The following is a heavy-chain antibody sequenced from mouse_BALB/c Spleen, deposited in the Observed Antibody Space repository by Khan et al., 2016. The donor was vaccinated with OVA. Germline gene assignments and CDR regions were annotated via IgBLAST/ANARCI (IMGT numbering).Heavy chain of an antibody. V-gene: IGHV9-4*02. Sequence: QIQLVQSGPELKKPGETVRISCKASGYTFTTAGIQWVQKMPGKGLKWIGWINTHSGVPKYAEDFKGRFAFSSETSASTVYLQITNLKNEDTATYSCARGGAAYYRNDGGAMDYWGQGTSVTVSS. J-gene: IGHJ4*01. CDR3: ARGGAAYYRNDGGAMDY. D-gene: IGHD2-14*01. CDR2: INTHSGVP. CDR1: GYTFTTAG.